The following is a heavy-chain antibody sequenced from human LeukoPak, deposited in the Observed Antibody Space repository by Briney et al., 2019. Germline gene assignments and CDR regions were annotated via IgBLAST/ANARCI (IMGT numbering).Heavy chain of an antibody. Sequence: GGSLRLSCAVHGFTLSNYWMSWVRQAPGKGLEWVANINQDGREKYYVDSVKGRFTISRDNAKNSLYLQMNSLRAEDTAVYYCARALGTNYYYMDVWGKGTTVTVSS. CDR1: GFTLSNYW. CDR3: ARALGTNYYYMDV. D-gene: IGHD2-8*01. V-gene: IGHV3-7*01. CDR2: INQDGREK. J-gene: IGHJ6*03.